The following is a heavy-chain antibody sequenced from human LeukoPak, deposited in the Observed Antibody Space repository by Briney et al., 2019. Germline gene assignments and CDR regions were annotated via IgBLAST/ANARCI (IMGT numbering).Heavy chain of an antibody. CDR1: GGSISSSSYY. D-gene: IGHD5-18*01. CDR2: IYYSGST. Sequence: SETLSLTCTVSGGSISSSSYYWGWIRQPPGKGLEWIGSIYYSGSTYYNPSLKSRVTISVDTSKNQFSLKLSSVTAADTAVYYCASSNTATLSGAFDIWGQGTMVTVSS. J-gene: IGHJ3*02. CDR3: ASSNTATLSGAFDI. V-gene: IGHV4-39*07.